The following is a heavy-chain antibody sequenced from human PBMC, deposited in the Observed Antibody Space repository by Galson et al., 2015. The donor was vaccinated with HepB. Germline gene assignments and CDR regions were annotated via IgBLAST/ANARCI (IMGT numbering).Heavy chain of an antibody. CDR3: AREGVDIVASDAFDI. J-gene: IGHJ3*02. V-gene: IGHV3-30*04. D-gene: IGHD5-12*01. Sequence: SLRLSCAASGFTFSSYAMHWVRQAPGKGLEWVALISYDGSNKYYADSVKGRFTISRDNSKNTLYLQMNSLRAEDTAVYYCAREGVDIVASDAFDIWGQGTMVTVSS. CDR1: GFTFSSYA. CDR2: ISYDGSNK.